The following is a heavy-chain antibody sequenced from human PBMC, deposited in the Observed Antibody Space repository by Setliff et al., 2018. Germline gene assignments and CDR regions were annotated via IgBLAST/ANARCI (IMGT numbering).Heavy chain of an antibody. CDR1: GFTFSSHW. CDR3: AKDSEIGGYDY. Sequence: QAGGSLRLSCAAAGFTFSSHWMHWVRQAPGKRLMWVSRINNDGSSTTYEDSVKGRFTISRDNAKNTLYLQMNSLRAEDTAVYYCAKDSEIGGYDYWGQGTLVTVSS. J-gene: IGHJ4*02. V-gene: IGHV3-74*01. CDR2: INNDGSST. D-gene: IGHD3-16*01.